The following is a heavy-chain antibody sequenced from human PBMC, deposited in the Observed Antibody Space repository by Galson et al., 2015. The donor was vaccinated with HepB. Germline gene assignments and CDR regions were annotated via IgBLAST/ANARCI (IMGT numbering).Heavy chain of an antibody. D-gene: IGHD6-13*01. CDR1: GFTFSSYG. Sequence: SLRLSCAASGFTFSSYGMHWVRQAPGKGLEWVAVIWYDGSNKYYADSVKGRFTISRDNSKNTLYLQMNSLRTEDTAVYYCARPQGYSSSWYGGTDAFDIWGQGTMVTVSS. V-gene: IGHV3-33*01. J-gene: IGHJ3*02. CDR2: IWYDGSNK. CDR3: ARPQGYSSSWYGGTDAFDI.